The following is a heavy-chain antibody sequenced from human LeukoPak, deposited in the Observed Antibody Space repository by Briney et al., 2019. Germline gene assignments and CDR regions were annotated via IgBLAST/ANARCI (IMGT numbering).Heavy chain of an antibody. V-gene: IGHV3-7*01. CDR2: IKQDGSEK. CDR3: ARPQAYCSSTSCYTSNDYYGMDV. Sequence: GGSLRLSCAASGFTFSSYWMSWVRQAPGKGLEWVANIKQDGSEKYYVDSVKGRFTISRDNAKNSLYLQMNSLRAEDTAVYYCARPQAYCSSTSCYTSNDYYGMDVWGQGTTVTVSS. D-gene: IGHD2-2*02. J-gene: IGHJ6*02. CDR1: GFTFSSYW.